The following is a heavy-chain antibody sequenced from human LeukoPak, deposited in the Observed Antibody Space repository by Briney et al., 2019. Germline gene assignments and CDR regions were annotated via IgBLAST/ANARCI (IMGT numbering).Heavy chain of an antibody. CDR2: INAGNGNT. CDR3: ARGPRAAVEYFQH. Sequence: ASVKVSCKASGYTFTSYAMHWVRQAPGQRLEWMGWINAGNGNTKYSQKFQGRVTMTRDTSTSTVYMELSSLRSEDTAVYYCARGPRAAVEYFQHWGQGTLVTVSS. D-gene: IGHD6-19*01. J-gene: IGHJ1*01. CDR1: GYTFTSYA. V-gene: IGHV1-3*01.